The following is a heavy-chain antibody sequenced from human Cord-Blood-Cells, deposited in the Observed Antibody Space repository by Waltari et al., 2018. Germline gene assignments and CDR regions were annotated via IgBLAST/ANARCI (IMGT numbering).Heavy chain of an antibody. V-gene: IGHV1-69*02. CDR3: ATLGSYDYGDNY. D-gene: IGHD4-17*01. CDR2: IIPILGIA. CDR1: GGTFSSYT. Sequence: QVQLVQSGAEVKKPGSSVKVSCKASGGTFSSYTISWVRQAPGQGLEWMGRIIPILGIANYAQKFQGRVTITADKSTSTAYMRLSSLRSEDTAVYYCATLGSYDYGDNYWGQGTLVTVSS. J-gene: IGHJ4*02.